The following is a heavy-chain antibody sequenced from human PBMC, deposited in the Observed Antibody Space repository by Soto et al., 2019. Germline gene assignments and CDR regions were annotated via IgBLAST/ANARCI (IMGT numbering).Heavy chain of an antibody. Sequence: EVQLVESGGGLVQSGGSLRLSCAASGFTFSHYNMNWVRQAPGKGLEWLSYISSSGSVIYYADSVKGRFSISRDNADNARDLQMNGLRDEDTAVYYCARDERRGYVAGWGPIFGSWGQGTLVTVSS. CDR3: ARDERRGYVAGWGPIFGS. J-gene: IGHJ4*02. CDR1: GFTFSHYN. CDR2: ISSSGSVI. V-gene: IGHV3-48*02. D-gene: IGHD5-12*01.